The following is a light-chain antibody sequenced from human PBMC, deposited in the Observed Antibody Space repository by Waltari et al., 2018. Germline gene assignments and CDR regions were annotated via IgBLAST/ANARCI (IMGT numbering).Light chain of an antibody. J-gene: IGKJ1*01. Sequence: IVLTQSPGTLSLSPGERARLPWRASQSVGRTLAWYQQKTGQAPRLLSFCASNRATGIPDRFSGSGSGTEFSLTISRLGPEDFAVYYCQHYVRLPATFGQGTKVEMK. V-gene: IGKV3-20*01. CDR3: QHYVRLPAT. CDR2: CAS. CDR1: QSVGRT.